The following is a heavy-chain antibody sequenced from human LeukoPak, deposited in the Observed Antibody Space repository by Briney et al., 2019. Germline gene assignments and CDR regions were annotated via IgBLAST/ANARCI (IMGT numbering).Heavy chain of an antibody. CDR2: INPSGNTT. Sequence: ASVKVSCKASGYTFASYSMHWVRQAPGQGLEWMGIINPSGNTTRYTQKFQGRVTMTRDTSISTAYMELSRLRSDDTAVYYCARVPRYYYDSSGQPTWGQGTLVTVSS. V-gene: IGHV1-46*01. J-gene: IGHJ4*02. D-gene: IGHD3-22*01. CDR3: ARVPRYYYDSSGQPT. CDR1: GYTFASYS.